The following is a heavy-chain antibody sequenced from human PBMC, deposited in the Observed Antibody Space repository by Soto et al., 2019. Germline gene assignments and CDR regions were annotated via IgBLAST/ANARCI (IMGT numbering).Heavy chain of an antibody. J-gene: IGHJ6*03. CDR3: ARGLHLGEFYYYYMDV. CDR2: INHSGST. D-gene: IGHD3-16*01. V-gene: IGHV4-34*01. Sequence: SETLSLTCAVYGGSFSGYYWSWIRQPPGKGLEWIGEINHSGSTNYNPSLKSRVTISVDTSKNQFSLKLSSVTAADTAVYYCARGLHLGEFYYYYMDVWGKGTTVTVSS. CDR1: GGSFSGYY.